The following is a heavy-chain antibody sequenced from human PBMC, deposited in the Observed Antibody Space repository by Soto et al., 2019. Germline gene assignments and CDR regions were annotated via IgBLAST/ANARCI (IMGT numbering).Heavy chain of an antibody. V-gene: IGHV3-30-3*02. Sequence: QVQLVESGGGVVQPGRSLRLSCAASGFTFSSYAMHWVRQAPGKGLEWVAVISYDGSNKYYADSVKGRFTISRDNSKNTLYLQMNSLRAEDTAVYYCAKIAVAGTGVRDYWGQGTLVTVSS. CDR3: AKIAVAGTGVRDY. CDR2: ISYDGSNK. CDR1: GFTFSSYA. J-gene: IGHJ4*02. D-gene: IGHD6-19*01.